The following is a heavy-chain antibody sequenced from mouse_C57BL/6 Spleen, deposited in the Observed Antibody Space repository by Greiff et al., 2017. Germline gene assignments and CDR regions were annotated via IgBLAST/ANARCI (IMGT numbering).Heavy chain of an antibody. CDR1: GFNFKDDY. D-gene: IGHD2-4*01. CDR2: LVPENGDT. Sequence: VQLQQSGAELVRPGASVKLSCTASGFNFKDDYMHWVKQRPEQGLEWIGWLVPENGDTEYASKFQGKATITAETSSNTAYLQLSSLTSEDAAVYYGTTDDDYDAYYFDYWGQGTTLTVSS. CDR3: TTDDDYDAYYFDY. V-gene: IGHV14-4*01. J-gene: IGHJ2*01.